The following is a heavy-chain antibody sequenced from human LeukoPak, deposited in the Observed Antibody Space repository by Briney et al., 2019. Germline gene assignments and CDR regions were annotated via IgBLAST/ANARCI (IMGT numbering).Heavy chain of an antibody. CDR3: ARDGIAAAGRYYYYYYYMDV. Sequence: HTGGSLRLSCAASGFTFSSYDMHWVRQATGKGLEWVSAIGTAGDTYYPGSVKGRFTISKENAKNSLYLQMNSLRAEDTAVYYCARDGIAAAGRYYYYYYYMDVWGKGTTVTVSS. CDR2: IGTAGDT. D-gene: IGHD6-13*01. V-gene: IGHV3-13*01. J-gene: IGHJ6*03. CDR1: GFTFSSYD.